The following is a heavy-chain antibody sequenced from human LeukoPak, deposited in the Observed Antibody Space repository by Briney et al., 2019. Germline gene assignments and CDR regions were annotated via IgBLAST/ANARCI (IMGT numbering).Heavy chain of an antibody. Sequence: GGSLRLSCAASGSTFSDYYMSWIRQAPGKGLEWLSYISSSSSYTNYADSVKGRFTISRDNAKDSLYLQMNRLRAEDTAVYYCARVGYDILTGYYRGFDYWGQGTLVTVSS. CDR2: ISSSSSYT. V-gene: IGHV3-11*05. J-gene: IGHJ4*02. CDR1: GSTFSDYY. D-gene: IGHD3-9*01. CDR3: ARVGYDILTGYYRGFDY.